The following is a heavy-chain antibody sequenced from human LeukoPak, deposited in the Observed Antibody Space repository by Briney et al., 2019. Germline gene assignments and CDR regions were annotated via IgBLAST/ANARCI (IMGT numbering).Heavy chain of an antibody. D-gene: IGHD6-13*01. CDR2: IYPGDSDT. CDR1: GYSFTNYW. V-gene: IGHV5-51*01. Sequence: GESLKTSCKGSGYSFTNYWLGGVRQMPGKGLEWMGIIYPGDSDTRYSPSFQGQVTISADKSISTAYLQWSSLKASDTAMYYCARPEAAAADAFDIWGQGTMVTVSS. J-gene: IGHJ3*02. CDR3: ARPEAAAADAFDI.